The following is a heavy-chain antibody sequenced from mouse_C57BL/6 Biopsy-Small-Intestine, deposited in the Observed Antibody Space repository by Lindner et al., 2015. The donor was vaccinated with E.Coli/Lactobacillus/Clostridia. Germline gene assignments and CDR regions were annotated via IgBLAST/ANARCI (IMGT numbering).Heavy chain of an antibody. V-gene: IGHV1-7*01. D-gene: IGHD2-5*01. CDR1: GYTFTSYW. J-gene: IGHJ4*01. CDR3: ARSIYYSNYEDAMDY. CDR2: INPSSGYT. Sequence: VQLAGGLGRELAKPGASVKLSCKASGYTFTSYWMHWVKQRPGQGLEWIGYINPSSGYTKYNQKFKDKATLTADKSSSTAYMQLSSLTYEDSAVYYCARSIYYSNYEDAMDYWGQGTSVTVSS.